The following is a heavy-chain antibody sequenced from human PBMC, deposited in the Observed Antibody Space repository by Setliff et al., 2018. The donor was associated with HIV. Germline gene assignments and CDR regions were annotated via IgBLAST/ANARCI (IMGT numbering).Heavy chain of an antibody. Sequence: SETLSLTCAVYGGSFNGFYWSWIRQPPGKGLEWIGGINHSGGINYNSSLKSRVTISVDTSKNQFSLKLSAVTAADTALYYCAREEVATPLLNAFHMWGQGTMVTVSS. CDR2: INHSGGI. D-gene: IGHD3-10*01. CDR1: GGSFNGFY. J-gene: IGHJ3*02. V-gene: IGHV4-34*01. CDR3: AREEVATPLLNAFHM.